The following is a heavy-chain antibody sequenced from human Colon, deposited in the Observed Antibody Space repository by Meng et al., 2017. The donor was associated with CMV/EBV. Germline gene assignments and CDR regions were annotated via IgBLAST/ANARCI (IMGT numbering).Heavy chain of an antibody. Sequence: GESLKISCVASAFRFNSYNIHWVRQPLGKGLEWVAMISDDGINKYYGDFVKGRFTVSRDNAKKFLYLQMNNLRAEDTAVYYCARERLGTLRYYFDHWGQGDLVTVSS. J-gene: IGHJ4*02. CDR3: ARERLGTLRYYFDH. CDR1: AFRFNSYN. CDR2: ISDDGINK. D-gene: IGHD4-23*01. V-gene: IGHV3-30*04.